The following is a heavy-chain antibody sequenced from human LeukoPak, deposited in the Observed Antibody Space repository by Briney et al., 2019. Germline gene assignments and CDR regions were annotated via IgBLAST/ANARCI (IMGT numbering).Heavy chain of an antibody. CDR2: ISSSSSYI. CDR1: GFTFSSYS. Sequence: GGSLRLSCAASGFTFSSYSMNWVRQAPGKGLEWVSSISSSSSYIYYADSVKGRFTISRDNAKNSLYLQMNSLRAEDTAVYYCARDFPAAGIAAAGREGDYWGQGTLVTVSS. D-gene: IGHD6-13*01. CDR3: ARDFPAAGIAAAGREGDY. J-gene: IGHJ4*02. V-gene: IGHV3-21*01.